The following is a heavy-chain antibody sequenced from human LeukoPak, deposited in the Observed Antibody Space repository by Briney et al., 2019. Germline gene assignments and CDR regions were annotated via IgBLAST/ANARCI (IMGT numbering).Heavy chain of an antibody. CDR2: IKSRTDRGTT. V-gene: IGHV3-15*01. CDR1: GFLFSDAW. J-gene: IGHJ4*02. D-gene: IGHD3-3*01. Sequence: GGSLRLSCRASGFLFSDAWMSWFRQAPGKGLEWVGRIKSRTDRGTTDYAASVQGRFTFSRDDSKDTLYLQMNGLKTEDTAVYYCSTDRRFLEWHFNWGVFNYWGQGSLVTVSS. CDR3: STDRRFLEWHFNWGVFNY.